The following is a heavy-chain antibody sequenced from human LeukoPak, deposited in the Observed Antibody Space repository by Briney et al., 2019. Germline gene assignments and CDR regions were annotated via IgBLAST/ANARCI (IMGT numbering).Heavy chain of an antibody. Sequence: GGSLRLSCAASGFTFSSYSMNWVRQAPGKGLEWVAVISYDGSNKYYADSVKGRFTISRDNAKNSLYLQMNSLRAEDTAVYYCAELGITMIGGVWGEGTTVTISS. CDR3: AELGITMIGGV. V-gene: IGHV3-30*18. J-gene: IGHJ6*04. CDR1: GFTFSSYS. D-gene: IGHD3-10*02. CDR2: ISYDGSNK.